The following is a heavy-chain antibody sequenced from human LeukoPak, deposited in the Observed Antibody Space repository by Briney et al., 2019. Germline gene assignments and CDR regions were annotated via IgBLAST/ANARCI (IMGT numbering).Heavy chain of an antibody. CDR2: ISAGNGNT. CDR1: GYTFTSYA. D-gene: IGHD1-26*01. CDR3: ARDSGSGNNDY. V-gene: IGHV1-3*01. Sequence: ASVKVSFKASGYTFTSYAIHWVRQAPGQRLEWMGWISAGNGNTKYSQNFQGRVTFISNTSATTAFMELSSLRSEDAAVYYCARDSGSGNNDYWGQGALVTVSS. J-gene: IGHJ4*02.